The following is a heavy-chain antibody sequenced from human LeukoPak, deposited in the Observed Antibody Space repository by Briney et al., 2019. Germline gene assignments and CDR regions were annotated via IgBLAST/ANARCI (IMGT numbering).Heavy chain of an antibody. V-gene: IGHV1-18*01. J-gene: IGHJ3*02. Sequence: ASVKVSCKASGYTFTSYGISWVRQAPGQGLEWMGWISAYNGNTNDAQKLQGRVTMTTDTSTNTAYMELSSLRSEDTAVYYCARVSGLTIFGVVTVGLAAFDIWGQGTMVTVSS. CDR3: ARVSGLTIFGVVTVGLAAFDI. D-gene: IGHD3-3*01. CDR2: ISAYNGNT. CDR1: GYTFTSYG.